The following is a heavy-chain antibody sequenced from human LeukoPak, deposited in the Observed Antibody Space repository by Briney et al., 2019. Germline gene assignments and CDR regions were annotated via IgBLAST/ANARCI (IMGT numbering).Heavy chain of an antibody. CDR1: GYTFTGYY. D-gene: IGHD1-14*01. J-gene: IGHJ6*04. V-gene: IGHV1-2*02. CDR3: ARGLTTAADV. CDR2: INPNSGGT. Sequence: ASVKVSCKASGYTFTGYYMHWVRQAPGQGLEWMGWINPNSGGTNYAQEFQGRVTMTRDTSISTAYMELSRLRSDDTAVYYCARGLTTAADVWGKGTTVTISS.